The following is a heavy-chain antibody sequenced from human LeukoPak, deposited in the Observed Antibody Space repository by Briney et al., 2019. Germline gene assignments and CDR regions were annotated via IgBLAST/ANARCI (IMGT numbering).Heavy chain of an antibody. CDR2: ISSSSSYI. Sequence: GGSLRLSCAASGFTFSNYSMNWVRQAPGKGLEWVSSISSSSSYIYYADSVKGRFTISRDNAKNSLYLQMNSLRAEDTAVYYCARDGRVGATSAPGVNWFDPWGQGTLVTVSS. V-gene: IGHV3-21*01. CDR1: GFTFSNYS. D-gene: IGHD1-26*01. CDR3: ARDGRVGATSAPGVNWFDP. J-gene: IGHJ5*02.